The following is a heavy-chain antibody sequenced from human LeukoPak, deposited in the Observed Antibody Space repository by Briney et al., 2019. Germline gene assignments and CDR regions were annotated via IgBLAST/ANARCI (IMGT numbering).Heavy chain of an antibody. CDR1: GFTFSTFA. V-gene: IGHV3-23*01. Sequence: GGSLRLSCAASGFTFSTFAMTWVRQAPGKGLEWVSLFCGSGSITYYADSVNGRLTISRDNSKNTLYLQMHSLRAEDTAVYYCAARPGEVAVSFDYWCQGALVTVSS. D-gene: IGHD2-15*01. CDR3: AARPGEVAVSFDY. J-gene: IGHJ4*02. CDR2: FCGSGSIT.